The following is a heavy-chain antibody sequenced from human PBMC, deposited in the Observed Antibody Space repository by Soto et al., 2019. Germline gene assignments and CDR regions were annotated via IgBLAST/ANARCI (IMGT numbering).Heavy chain of an antibody. V-gene: IGHV1-46*01. D-gene: IGHD6-19*01. J-gene: IGHJ5*02. CDR1: GYTFTSYY. CDR2: INPSGGST. Sequence: ASVKVSCKASGYTFTSYYMHWVRQAPGQGLEWMGIINPSGGSTSYAQKFQGRVTMTRDTSTSTVYMELSSLRSEDTAVYYCARDSEKRYSSGVETFDPWGQGTLVTVSS. CDR3: ARDSEKRYSSGVETFDP.